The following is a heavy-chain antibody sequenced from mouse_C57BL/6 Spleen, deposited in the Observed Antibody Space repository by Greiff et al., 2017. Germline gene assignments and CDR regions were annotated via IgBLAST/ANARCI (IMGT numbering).Heavy chain of an antibody. J-gene: IGHJ1*03. CDR3: ARSGGLRRDWYFDV. CDR1: GYTFTDYN. D-gene: IGHD1-1*01. V-gene: IGHV1-18*01. CDR2: INPNNGGT. Sequence: EVKVVESGPELVKPGASVKIPCKASGYTFTDYNMDWVKQSHGKSLEWIGDINPNNGGTIYNQKFKGKATLTVDKSSSTAYMELRSLTSEDTAVYYCARSGGLRRDWYFDVWGTGTTVTVSS.